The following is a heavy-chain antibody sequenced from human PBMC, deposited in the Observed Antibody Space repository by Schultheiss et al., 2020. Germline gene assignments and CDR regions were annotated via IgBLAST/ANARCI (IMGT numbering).Heavy chain of an antibody. J-gene: IGHJ6*02. V-gene: IGHV3-7*03. CDR1: GYTFTSYG. D-gene: IGHD6-19*01. Sequence: SCKASGYTFTSYGISWVRQAPGKGLEWVANIKQDGSEKYYVDSVKGRFTISRDNAKNSLYLQMNSLRAEDTAVYYCARETREVSGWYYYYGMDVWGQGTTVTVSS. CDR2: IKQDGSEK. CDR3: ARETREVSGWYYYYGMDV.